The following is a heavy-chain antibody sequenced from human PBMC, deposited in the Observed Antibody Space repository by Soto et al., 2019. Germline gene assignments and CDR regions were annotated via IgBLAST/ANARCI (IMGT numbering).Heavy chain of an antibody. V-gene: IGHV1-3*04. D-gene: IGHD2-21*01. CDR1: GFTFTTYA. CDR3: ARVVARAPTLDYYFDY. CDR2: ITTANGKT. Sequence: ASVKVSCKASGFTFTTYAIHWVRQAPGQRLEWMGWITTANGKTRYSQNLQGRVTISRDTSANTVYMEVSSLTSEDTAVYYCARVVARAPTLDYYFDYWGQGTLVPVAS. J-gene: IGHJ4*02.